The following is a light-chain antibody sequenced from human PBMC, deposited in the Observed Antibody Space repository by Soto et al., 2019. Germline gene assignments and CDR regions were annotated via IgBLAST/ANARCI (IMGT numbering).Light chain of an antibody. CDR1: QSINKY. CDR2: AAS. Sequence: DIQMTQSPSSLSASVGDRVTITCRASQSINKYLNWYQHKPGKAPKLLIYAASSLQSGVPTKFSGSGAATYFSLTISSLQHEDFATYYCQQSYSTPGTFGRGTKVEIK. CDR3: QQSYSTPGT. V-gene: IGKV1-39*01. J-gene: IGKJ1*01.